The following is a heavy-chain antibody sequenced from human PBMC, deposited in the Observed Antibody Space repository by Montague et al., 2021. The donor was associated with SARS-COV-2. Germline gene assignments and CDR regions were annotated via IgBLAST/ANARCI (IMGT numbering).Heavy chain of an antibody. V-gene: IGHV4-4*07. CDR3: SRGVVAAPPVVDY. Sequence: SETLSLTCSVSGEPISGVFWNWSRQPAGKGREWMGRIYASGGTDYNTSLESRVTMSVDTSKKQLSLKGNSVTAAGMAMYYCSRGVVAAPPVVDYWGRGTLVTVSS. CDR1: GEPISGVF. J-gene: IGHJ4*02. D-gene: IGHD2-15*01. CDR2: IYASGGT.